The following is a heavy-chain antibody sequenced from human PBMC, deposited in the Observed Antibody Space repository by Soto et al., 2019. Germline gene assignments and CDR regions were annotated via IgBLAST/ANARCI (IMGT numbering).Heavy chain of an antibody. D-gene: IGHD3-10*01. CDR3: ARGVGSGSYYHQYNWFDP. J-gene: IGHJ5*02. CDR2: INVYNGNT. V-gene: IGHV1-18*01. Sequence: QVQLVQSGGEVKKPGASVKVSCKASGYTFTNYGISWVRQAPGQGLEWMGWINVYNGNTKYAQKVQGRVTMTTDTSTSTAYMELRSRRSDDTAVYYCARGVGSGSYYHQYNWFDPWGQGTLVTVSS. CDR1: GYTFTNYG.